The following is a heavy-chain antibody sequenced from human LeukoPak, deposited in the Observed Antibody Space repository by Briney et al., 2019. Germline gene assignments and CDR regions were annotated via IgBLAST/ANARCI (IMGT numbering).Heavy chain of an antibody. V-gene: IGHV3-23*01. Sequence: GRSLRLSCAASGFTFSSYAMSWVRQAPGKGLEWVSAISGSGGSTYYADSVKGRFTISRDNSKNTLYLQMNSLRAEDTAVYYCAKDLDFWSGYLVYWGQGTLVTVSS. J-gene: IGHJ4*02. CDR3: AKDLDFWSGYLVY. CDR1: GFTFSSYA. CDR2: ISGSGGST. D-gene: IGHD3-3*01.